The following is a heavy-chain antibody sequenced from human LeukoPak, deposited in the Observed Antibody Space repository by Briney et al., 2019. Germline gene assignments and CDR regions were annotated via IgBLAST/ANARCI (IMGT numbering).Heavy chain of an antibody. CDR2: ISGTGGST. J-gene: IGHJ4*02. V-gene: IGHV3-23*01. Sequence: SGGSLRLSCTASGFTFTSYAMSWVRQAPGNGLEWVSVISGTGGSTNHADSVKGRFTISRDNSKNTLYLQMNSLRAEDTAVYYCAKESGDDSSGYYEVFDYWGQGTLVTVSS. CDR1: GFTFTSYA. CDR3: AKESGDDSSGYYEVFDY. D-gene: IGHD3-22*01.